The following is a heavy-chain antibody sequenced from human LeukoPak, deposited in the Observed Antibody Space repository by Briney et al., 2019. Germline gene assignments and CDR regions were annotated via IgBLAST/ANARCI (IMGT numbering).Heavy chain of an antibody. D-gene: IGHD1-26*01. V-gene: IGHV3-33*01. CDR3: ARGRDGRGYYAEFDY. CDR2: IWYDGSKR. CDR1: GFPFRTYG. J-gene: IGHJ4*02. Sequence: QPGRSLRLSCAASGFPFRTYGMHWVRQAPGKGLEWVAVIWYDGSKRFYADSVKGRFTISRDTSKNTLYLRMNSLRAEDTAVYYCARGRDGRGYYAEFDYWGQGTLVTVSS.